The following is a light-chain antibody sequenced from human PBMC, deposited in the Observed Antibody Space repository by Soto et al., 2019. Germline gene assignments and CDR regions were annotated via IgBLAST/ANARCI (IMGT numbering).Light chain of an antibody. CDR2: GAS. J-gene: IGKJ1*01. V-gene: IGKV3-20*01. CDR1: QSVRNNY. Sequence: DIVMTQSPDSLAGSPCYRASLSSLASQSVRNNYLAWLQQKPGQAPSLLISGASTRATGVPDRFSGSGSGTDFTLTISRLEPEDFAVYYCQQYGGSRTFGQGTKVDIK. CDR3: QQYGGSRT.